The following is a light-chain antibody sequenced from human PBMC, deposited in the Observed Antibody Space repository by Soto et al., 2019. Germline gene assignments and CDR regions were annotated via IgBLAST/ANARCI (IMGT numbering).Light chain of an antibody. J-gene: IGLJ1*01. Sequence: QSVLTQPASVSGSPGQSTTISCAGSSSDVGGYKYVSWYQQLPGNAPKLIIYEVTIRPSGVSNRFSGSKSGNTASLTISGLQAEDEADYYCSSYSSSSISYVFGTGTKVTVL. CDR1: SSDVGGYKY. CDR3: SSYSSSSISYV. V-gene: IGLV2-14*01. CDR2: EVT.